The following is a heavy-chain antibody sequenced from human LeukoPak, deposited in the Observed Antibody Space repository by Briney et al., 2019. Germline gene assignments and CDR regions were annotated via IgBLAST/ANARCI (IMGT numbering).Heavy chain of an antibody. J-gene: IGHJ4*02. D-gene: IGHD6-13*01. Sequence: GASVKVSCKASGYTFSSYGINWLRQAPGHGPERMGRSSVNNVNKNYVEKFQGRVTITTDESTSTAYMELSSLRSEDTAVYYCARGADIAAAGTGFDYWGQGTLVTVSS. CDR1: GYTFSSYG. CDR3: ARGADIAAAGTGFDY. CDR2: SSVNNVNK. V-gene: IGHV1-18*01.